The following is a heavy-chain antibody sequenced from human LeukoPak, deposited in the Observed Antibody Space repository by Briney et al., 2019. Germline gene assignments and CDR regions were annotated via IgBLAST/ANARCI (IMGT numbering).Heavy chain of an antibody. CDR3: ARGAYSYGAFDY. D-gene: IGHD5-18*01. Sequence: PSETLSLTCTVSGGSISSYYWSWIRQPPGKGLEWIGYIYYSGSTNYNPSLKSRVTISVDTSKNQFSLKLSSVTAADTAVYYCARGAYSYGAFDYWGQGTLVTVSS. J-gene: IGHJ4*02. V-gene: IGHV4-59*01. CDR1: GGSISSYY. CDR2: IYYSGST.